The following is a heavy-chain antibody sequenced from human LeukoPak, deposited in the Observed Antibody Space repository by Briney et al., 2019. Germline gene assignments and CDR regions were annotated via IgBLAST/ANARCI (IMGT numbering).Heavy chain of an antibody. CDR1: GYTFTSYD. Sequence: ASVKVSCKASGYTFTSYDFNWVRQATGQRPEWMGWMSPNSGDTGYAQKFQDRVTMTRNTSISTAYMELSSLRSEDTAVYYCARELPDTAIPDYWGQGTLVTVSS. CDR3: ARELPDTAIPDY. J-gene: IGHJ4*02. V-gene: IGHV1-8*01. D-gene: IGHD5-18*01. CDR2: MSPNSGDT.